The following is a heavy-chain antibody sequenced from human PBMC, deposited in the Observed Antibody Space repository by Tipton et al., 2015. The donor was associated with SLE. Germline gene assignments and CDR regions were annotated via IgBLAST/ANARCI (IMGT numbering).Heavy chain of an antibody. D-gene: IGHD6-13*01. V-gene: IGHV4-34*01. Sequence: TLSLTCAVYGGSFSGYYWSWIRQPPGKGLEWIGEINHSGSTNYNPSLKSRVTISVDTSKNQFSLKLSSVTAADTAVYYCARGRSYSSSWYFDYWGQGTLVTVSS. CDR1: GGSFSGYY. CDR3: ARGRSYSSSWYFDY. J-gene: IGHJ4*02. CDR2: INHSGST.